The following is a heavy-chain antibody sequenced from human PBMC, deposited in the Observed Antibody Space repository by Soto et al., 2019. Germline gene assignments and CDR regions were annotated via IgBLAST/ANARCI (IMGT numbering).Heavy chain of an antibody. Sequence: ASVKVSCKASGYTFTSSGISWVRQAPGQGPEWMGWISAYNGNTNYAQKLQGRVTMTTDTSTSTAYMERRSPRTDYTAVYYCWREGRYFGDYYYYYGMDVWGQGTTVTVSS. D-gene: IGHD1-1*01. V-gene: IGHV1-18*01. CDR3: WREGRYFGDYYYYYGMDV. J-gene: IGHJ6*02. CDR1: GYTFTSSG. CDR2: ISAYNGNT.